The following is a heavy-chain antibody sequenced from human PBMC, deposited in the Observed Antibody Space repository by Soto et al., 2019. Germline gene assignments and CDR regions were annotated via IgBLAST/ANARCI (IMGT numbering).Heavy chain of an antibody. CDR3: ARTYYDILTGYYFDY. Sequence: RGSLRLSCAASGFTFSSYGMHWVRQAPGKGLEWVAVIWYDGSNKYYADSVKGRFTISRDNSKNTLYLQMNSLRAEDTAVYYCARTYYDILTGYYFDYWGQGTLVTVSS. D-gene: IGHD3-9*01. CDR1: GFTFSSYG. J-gene: IGHJ4*02. CDR2: IWYDGSNK. V-gene: IGHV3-33*01.